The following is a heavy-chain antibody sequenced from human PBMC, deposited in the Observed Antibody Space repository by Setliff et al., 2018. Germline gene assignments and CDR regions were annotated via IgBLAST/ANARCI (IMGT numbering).Heavy chain of an antibody. CDR2: IYYSGST. D-gene: IGHD6-19*01. CDR1: GGSISSHY. J-gene: IGHJ6*02. V-gene: IGHV4-59*11. Sequence: SETLSLTCTVSGGSISSHYWSWIRQPPGKGLEWIGSIYYSGSTNYNPSLKSRVTISVDTSKNQVSLKLSSVTAADTALYYCAKEGSGWYFYYYYGMDVWGQGTTVTVSS. CDR3: AKEGSGWYFYYYYGMDV.